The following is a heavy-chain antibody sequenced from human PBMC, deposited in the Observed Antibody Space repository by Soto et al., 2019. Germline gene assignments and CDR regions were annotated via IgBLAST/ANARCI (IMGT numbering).Heavy chain of an antibody. CDR1: GGSISSGDYY. Sequence: SETLSLTCTVSGGSISSGDYYWSWIRQPPGKGLEWIGYIYYSGSTYYNPSLKSRVTISVDTSKNQFSLKLSSVTAADTAVYYCARVTTMVRRIDYWGQGTLVTVSS. D-gene: IGHD3-10*01. CDR3: ARVTTMVRRIDY. J-gene: IGHJ4*02. V-gene: IGHV4-30-4*01. CDR2: IYYSGST.